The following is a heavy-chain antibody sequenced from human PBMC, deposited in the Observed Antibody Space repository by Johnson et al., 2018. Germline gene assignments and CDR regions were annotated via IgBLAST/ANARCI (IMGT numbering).Heavy chain of an antibody. Sequence: VQLVQSGGGLVQPGGSLRLSCAASGFTFSSYSMNWVRQAPGKGLEWVSSISSSSSYIYYADSVKGRFTISRDNAKNSLDLQMNSLRAEDTAVYYCAGVNEWELLFYYYGMDVWGQGTTVTVSS. D-gene: IGHD1-26*01. J-gene: IGHJ6*02. CDR2: ISSSSSYI. CDR1: GFTFSSYS. CDR3: AGVNEWELLFYYYGMDV. V-gene: IGHV3-21*01.